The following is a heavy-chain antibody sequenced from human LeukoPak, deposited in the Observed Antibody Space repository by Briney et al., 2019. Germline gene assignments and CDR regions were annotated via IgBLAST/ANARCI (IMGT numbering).Heavy chain of an antibody. D-gene: IGHD1-26*01. V-gene: IGHV1-46*01. J-gene: IGHJ4*02. Sequence: ASVKVSCKASGYTFTSYYMHWVRQAPGQGLEWMGIINPNGGSTSYAQKFQGRVSMTRDTSTSTVYMELSSLRSEDTAVYYCARDRPPLRGGVGALDYWGQGTLVTVSS. CDR2: INPNGGST. CDR1: GYTFTSYY. CDR3: ARDRPPLRGGVGALDY.